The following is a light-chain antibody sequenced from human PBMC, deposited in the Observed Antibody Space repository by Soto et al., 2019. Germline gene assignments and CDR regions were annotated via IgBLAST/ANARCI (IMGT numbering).Light chain of an antibody. CDR1: SSNIGAGYD. CDR2: EVS. V-gene: IGLV2-14*01. Sequence: QSVLTQPPSVSGAPGQRVTISCSGGSSNIGAGYDVHWYQQHPGKAPKLMIYEVSNRPSGVSNRFSGSKSGNTASLTISGLQAEDEADYYCSSYTSSSTLYVFGTGTKVTVL. J-gene: IGLJ1*01. CDR3: SSYTSSSTLYV.